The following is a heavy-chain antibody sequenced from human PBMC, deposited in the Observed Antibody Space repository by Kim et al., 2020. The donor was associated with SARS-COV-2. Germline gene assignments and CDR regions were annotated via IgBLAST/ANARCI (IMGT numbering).Heavy chain of an antibody. CDR2: IGTGGDT. D-gene: IGHD6-25*01. V-gene: IGHV3-13*01. CDR3: AREGRDYSSGWNDWYFDL. CDR1: GFTFSSYD. Sequence: GGSLRLSCAASGFTFSSYDFHWVRQVTGKGLELVSAIGTGGDTYYPGSVKGRFTISRENAKNSLYLQMNSLRAGDTAVYYCAREGRDYSSGWNDWYFDLWGRGTLVTVSS. J-gene: IGHJ2*01.